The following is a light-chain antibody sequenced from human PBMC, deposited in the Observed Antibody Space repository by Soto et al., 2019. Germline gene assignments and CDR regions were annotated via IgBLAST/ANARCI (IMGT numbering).Light chain of an antibody. V-gene: IGKV1D-16*01. J-gene: IGKJ5*01. CDR1: QGISTW. Sequence: DIKMTQSPSYVSASVGDRVTITCRASQGISTWLAWYQQKPGRAPKFLIHDATSLQSGVPSRFSGSGSGTDFTLIISSLQPEDCATYYCQQYNSYPMTFGQGTRLEIK. CDR2: DAT. CDR3: QQYNSYPMT.